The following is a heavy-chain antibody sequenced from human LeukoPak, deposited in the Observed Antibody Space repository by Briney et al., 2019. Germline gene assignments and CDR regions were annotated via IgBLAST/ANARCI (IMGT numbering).Heavy chain of an antibody. J-gene: IGHJ4*02. V-gene: IGHV4-59*10. CDR2: IYTSGST. D-gene: IGHD6-19*01. CDR3: ARGSSWLVNYFDY. CDR1: GGSFSGYY. Sequence: SETLSLTCAVYGGSFSGYYWSWIRQPAGKGLEWIGRIYTSGSTNYNPSLKSRVTMSVDTSKNQFSLKLSSVTAADTAVYYCARGSSWLVNYFDYWGQGTLVTVSS.